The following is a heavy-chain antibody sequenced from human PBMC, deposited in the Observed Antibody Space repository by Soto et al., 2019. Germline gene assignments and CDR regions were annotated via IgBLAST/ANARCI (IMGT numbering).Heavy chain of an antibody. CDR2: ISGGGDST. J-gene: IGHJ5*02. CDR1: GFSFSSYG. D-gene: IGHD4-17*01. V-gene: IGHV3-23*01. Sequence: EEQLLESGGGLVQPGGSLRLSCAAFGFSFSSYGMSWVRQAPGKGLEWVSGISGGGDSTYYADSVKGRFTISRDKSKNTLYLQMNSLRAEDTAVYYCARGQDDYGDSDVWFDPWGQGTLVSVSS. CDR3: ARGQDDYGDSDVWFDP.